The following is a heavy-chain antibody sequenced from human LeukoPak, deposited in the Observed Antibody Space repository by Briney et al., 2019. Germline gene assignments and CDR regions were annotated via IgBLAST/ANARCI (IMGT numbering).Heavy chain of an antibody. CDR3: ARDSPVSLYDSSGYYNDAFDI. CDR2: INPNSGGT. D-gene: IGHD3-22*01. J-gene: IGHJ3*02. Sequence: ASVKVSCKASGYTFTGYYMHWVRQAPGQGLEWMGWINPNSGGTNYAQKFQGRVTLTRDTSISTAYMELSRLRSDDTAVYYCARDSPVSLYDSSGYYNDAFDIWGQGTMVTVSS. CDR1: GYTFTGYY. V-gene: IGHV1-2*02.